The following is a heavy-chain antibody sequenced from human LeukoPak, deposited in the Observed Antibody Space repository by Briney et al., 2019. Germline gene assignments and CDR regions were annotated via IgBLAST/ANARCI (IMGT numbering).Heavy chain of an antibody. V-gene: IGHV4-34*01. D-gene: IGHD3-9*01. CDR2: INHSGST. Sequence: SETLSLTCAVYGGSFSGYYWSWIRQPPGKGLEWIGEINHSGSTHYNPSLKSRVTMSVDTSKNQFSLKLSSVTAADTAVYYCARGDILTGYSSWGQGTLVTVSS. CDR1: GGSFSGYY. CDR3: ARGDILTGYSS. J-gene: IGHJ4*02.